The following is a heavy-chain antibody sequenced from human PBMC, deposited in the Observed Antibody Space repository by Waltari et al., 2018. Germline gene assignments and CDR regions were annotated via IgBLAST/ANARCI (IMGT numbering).Heavy chain of an antibody. CDR3: ARGDQYSGSVGVFDY. V-gene: IGHV1-69*10. CDR2: IIPILGIA. D-gene: IGHD5-12*01. J-gene: IGHJ4*02. Sequence: QVQPVQSGAEVKKPESSVHVSCKASVGTFSSYDISWVQPATGQGLEWMGGIIPILGIANYAQKFQGRVTITADKSTSTAYMELSSLRSEDTAVYYCARGDQYSGSVGVFDYWGQGTLVTVSS. CDR1: VGTFSSYD.